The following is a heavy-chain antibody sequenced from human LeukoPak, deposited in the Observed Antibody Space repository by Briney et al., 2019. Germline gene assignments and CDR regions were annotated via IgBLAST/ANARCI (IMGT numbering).Heavy chain of an antibody. Sequence: KPSEPLSLTCAVYGGSITGYYWSWLRQTPGRGLEWVGEIHYTGATSYNPSHKSRATISTDTSKNQFSLRLSSVTAADTAVYYCARGNILTGYCFDFWGQGALVTVSS. CDR1: GGSITGYY. D-gene: IGHD3-9*01. J-gene: IGHJ4*02. V-gene: IGHV4-34*01. CDR2: IHYTGAT. CDR3: ARGNILTGYCFDF.